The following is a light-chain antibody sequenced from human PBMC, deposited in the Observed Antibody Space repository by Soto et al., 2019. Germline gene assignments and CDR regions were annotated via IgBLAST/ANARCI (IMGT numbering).Light chain of an antibody. CDR1: QSVLYSSNNKNY. Sequence: DIVMTQSPDSLAVSLGERATINCKSSQSVLYSSNNKNYLAWYQQKPGQPPKLLIYWASTREPGVPDRFSGSGSGTDFTLTISSLQAEDVAVYYCQQYYSTPETFGQGTKV. V-gene: IGKV4-1*01. CDR3: QQYYSTPET. CDR2: WAS. J-gene: IGKJ1*01.